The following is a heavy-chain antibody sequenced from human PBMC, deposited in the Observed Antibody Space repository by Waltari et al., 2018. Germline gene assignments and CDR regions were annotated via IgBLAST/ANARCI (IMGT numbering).Heavy chain of an antibody. V-gene: IGHV1-2*07. Sequence: QVQLVQSGAEGKKPGASVKVSCKASGYTFTGDYMHWVRQAPGQGLEWMGWNTPNSGGTTCAHKFQGRANMTRDTSSSTASMDMIRLRFDDTAAYYCATPEPKSDWLLPYYYYYGMDVWGQGTTVTVSS. J-gene: IGHJ6*02. CDR1: GYTFTGDY. CDR3: ATPEPKSDWLLPYYYYYGMDV. D-gene: IGHD3-9*01. CDR2: NTPNSGGT.